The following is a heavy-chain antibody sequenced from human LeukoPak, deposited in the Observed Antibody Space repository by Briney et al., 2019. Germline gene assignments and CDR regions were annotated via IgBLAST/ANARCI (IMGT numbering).Heavy chain of an antibody. CDR2: ISYDGSNK. D-gene: IGHD3-10*01. J-gene: IGHJ4*02. CDR1: GFTFSSYA. Sequence: PGGSLRLSCAASGFTFSSYAMHWVRQAPGKGLEWVAVISYDGSNKYYADSVKGRFTTSRDNSKNTLYLQMNSLRAEDTAVYYCARDRAFYGSGSYYLTSWGQGTLVTVSS. V-gene: IGHV3-30*04. CDR3: ARDRAFYGSGSYYLTS.